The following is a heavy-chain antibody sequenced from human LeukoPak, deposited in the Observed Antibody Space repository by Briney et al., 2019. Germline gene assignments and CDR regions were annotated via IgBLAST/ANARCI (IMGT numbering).Heavy chain of an antibody. D-gene: IGHD4-17*01. CDR2: IYHRGST. V-gene: IGHV4-30-2*01. CDR3: ARVPGYGLELGAFDI. J-gene: IGHJ3*02. CDR1: GGSISSGGYS. Sequence: SETLSLTCAVSGGSISSGGYSWSWIRQPPGKGLEWIGYIYHRGSTYYSPSLKSRVTISVDRSKNQFSLKLSSVTAADTAVYYCARVPGYGLELGAFDIWGQGTMVTVSS.